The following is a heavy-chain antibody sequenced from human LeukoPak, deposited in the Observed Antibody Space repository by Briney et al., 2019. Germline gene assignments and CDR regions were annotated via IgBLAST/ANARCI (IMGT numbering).Heavy chain of an antibody. CDR3: ARSLELRGYTRWFDP. D-gene: IGHD4-23*01. CDR2: TKQDGSEK. V-gene: IGHV3-7*01. J-gene: IGHJ5*02. Sequence: TGGSLRLSCGASGFTFSNYWMSWVRQVPGKGLEWVANTKQDGSEKYYVDSVKGRFTISRDNAKNSLYLQMNSLRAEDTAVYYCARSLELRGYTRWFDPWGQGTLVTVSS. CDR1: GFTFSNYW.